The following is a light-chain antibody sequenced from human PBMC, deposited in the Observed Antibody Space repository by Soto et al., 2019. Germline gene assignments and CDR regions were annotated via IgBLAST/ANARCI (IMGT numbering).Light chain of an antibody. Sequence: EIVLTHSPGTLSLSPWERATLSCRASQSVSSSYLAWYQQKPGQAPRLLIYGASSRATGIPDRFSGSGSGTDFTLTISRLEPEDFAVYYCQQYGSSLFTFGPGTKVDIK. CDR1: QSVSSSY. J-gene: IGKJ3*01. CDR2: GAS. CDR3: QQYGSSLFT. V-gene: IGKV3-20*01.